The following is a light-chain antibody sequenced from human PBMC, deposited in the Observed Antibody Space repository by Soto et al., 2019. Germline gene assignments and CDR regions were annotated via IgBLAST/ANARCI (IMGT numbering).Light chain of an antibody. J-gene: IGLJ3*02. CDR2: DVY. CDR3: SSYAGGHIWV. V-gene: IGLV2-11*01. Sequence: QSALTQSRSVSGYPGQSVTISCTGASSDVSWYQHHPGKAPKLMIYDVYKRPSGVPDRFSGSKSGNTASLTISGLQSEDEADFYCSSYAGGHIWVFGGGTKLTVL. CDR1: SSDV.